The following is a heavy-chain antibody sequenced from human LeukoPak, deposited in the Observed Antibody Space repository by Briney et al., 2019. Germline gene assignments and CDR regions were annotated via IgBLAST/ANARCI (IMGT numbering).Heavy chain of an antibody. D-gene: IGHD3-9*01. V-gene: IGHV4-39*07. J-gene: IGHJ4*02. CDR2: INHSGST. CDR1: GGSISTITYY. CDR3: ARVRLRYFDY. Sequence: SETLSLTCTVSGGSISTITYYWGWIRQPPGKGLEWIGEINHSGSTNYNPSLKSRVTISVDTSKNQFSLKLSSVTAADTAVYYCARVRLRYFDYWGQGTLVTVSS.